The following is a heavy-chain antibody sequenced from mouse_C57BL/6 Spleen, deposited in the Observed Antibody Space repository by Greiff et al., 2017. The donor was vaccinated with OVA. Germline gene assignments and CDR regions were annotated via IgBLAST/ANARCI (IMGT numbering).Heavy chain of an antibody. V-gene: IGHV5-4*01. CDR2: ISDGGSYT. CDR1: GFTFSSYA. Sequence: EVKLMESGGGLVKPGGSLKLSCAASGFTFSSYAMSWVRQTPEKRLEWVATISDGGSYTYYPDNVKGRFTISRDNAKNNLYLQMSHLKSEDTAMYYCARDPRGTYAMDYWGQGTSVTVSS. D-gene: IGHD3-3*01. J-gene: IGHJ4*01. CDR3: ARDPRGTYAMDY.